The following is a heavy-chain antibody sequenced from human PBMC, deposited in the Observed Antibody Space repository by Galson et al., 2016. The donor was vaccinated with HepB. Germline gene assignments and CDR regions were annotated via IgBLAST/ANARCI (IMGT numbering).Heavy chain of an antibody. Sequence: SLRLSCAASGFTFSSYGMHWVRQAPGKGLEWVAVISYDGSDKYYADSVKGRFTISRDNSKNTLYLQMNSLRTEDTAVYYCAKETTQYISGWDFDYWGQGTLVTVSS. CDR1: GFTFSSYG. V-gene: IGHV3-30*18. CDR3: AKETTQYISGWDFDY. D-gene: IGHD6-19*01. CDR2: ISYDGSDK. J-gene: IGHJ4*02.